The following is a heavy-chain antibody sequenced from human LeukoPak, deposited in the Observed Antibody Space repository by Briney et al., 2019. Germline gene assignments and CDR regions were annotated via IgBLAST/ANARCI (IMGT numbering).Heavy chain of an antibody. D-gene: IGHD1-26*01. V-gene: IGHV5-51*01. CDR1: GYRFTSYW. CDR2: IYPGDSDT. J-gene: IGHJ5*02. CDR3: ARQADYSGSSQGIP. Sequence: GESLKISCKGSGYRFTSYWIGWVRQMPGKGLEWMGLIYPGDSDTRYSPSFKGQVTMSVDKSISTAYLQWSSLKASDTAVYYCARQADYSGSSQGIPWGQGTLVTVSS.